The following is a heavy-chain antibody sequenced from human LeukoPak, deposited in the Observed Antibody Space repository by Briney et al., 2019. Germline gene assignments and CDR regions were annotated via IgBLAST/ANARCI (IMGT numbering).Heavy chain of an antibody. CDR3: ARLTYSNNWYFRRGLDNWIDP. Sequence: SETLSLTCAVSGGSISSNNWWNWVRQPPGKGLEWIGEIYHSGSTNYSPSLKSRVTISVDKSRNLLFLKLNSVTAADTAVYYCARLTYSNNWYFRRGLDNWIDPWGQGTLVTVSS. CDR1: GGSISSNNW. CDR2: IYHSGST. D-gene: IGHD6-13*01. J-gene: IGHJ5*02. V-gene: IGHV4-4*02.